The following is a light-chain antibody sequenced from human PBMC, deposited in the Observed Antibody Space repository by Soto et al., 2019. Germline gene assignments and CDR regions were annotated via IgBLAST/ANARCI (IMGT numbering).Light chain of an antibody. Sequence: QSVLTQPPSASGTPGQRVTISCSGSSSNIGSNTVNWYQQLPGTAPKLLIYSNNQRPSGVPDRFSGSKSGTSASLAISGLQSEDEADYYCAARDDSLNVYVVFGGGTKLTVL. CDR3: AARDDSLNVYVV. J-gene: IGLJ2*01. V-gene: IGLV1-44*01. CDR1: SSNIGSNT. CDR2: SNN.